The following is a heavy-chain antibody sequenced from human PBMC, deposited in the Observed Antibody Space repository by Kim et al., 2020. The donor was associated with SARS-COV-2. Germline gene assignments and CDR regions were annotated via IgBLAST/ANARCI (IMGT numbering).Heavy chain of an antibody. CDR3: ATGGTGYYDSSGYCL. V-gene: IGHV1-24*01. CDR2: FDPEDGET. Sequence: ASVKVSCKVSGYTLTELSMHWVRQAPGKGLEWMGGFDPEDGETIYAQKFQGRVTMTEDTSTDTAYMELSSLRSEDTAVYYCATGGTGYYDSSGYCLWGQGTLVTVSS. D-gene: IGHD3-22*01. J-gene: IGHJ4*02. CDR1: GYTLTELS.